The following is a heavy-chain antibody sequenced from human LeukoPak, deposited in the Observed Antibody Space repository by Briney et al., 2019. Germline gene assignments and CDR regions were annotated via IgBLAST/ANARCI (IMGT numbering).Heavy chain of an antibody. Sequence: ASVKVSCKASGYTFTRDYVHWVRQAPGQGLEWMGWINPNSGGTNYAQKFQGRVTMTRDTSTSTAYMELSRLRSDDTAVYYCARGLVRSGSYQSPFGYWGQGTLVTVSS. CDR1: GYTFTRDY. CDR3: ARGLVRSGSYQSPFGY. CDR2: INPNSGGT. J-gene: IGHJ4*02. D-gene: IGHD3-10*01. V-gene: IGHV1-2*02.